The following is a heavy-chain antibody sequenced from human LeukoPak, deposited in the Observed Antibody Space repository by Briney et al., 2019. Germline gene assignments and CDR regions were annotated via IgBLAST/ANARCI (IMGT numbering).Heavy chain of an antibody. CDR1: GGSISSSY. CDR3: AREKHCSSTSCYYYFDY. J-gene: IGHJ4*02. CDR2: IYYSGST. Sequence: SETLSLTCTVSGGSISSSYWSSIRQHPRKGLEWIGYIYYSGSTYYNPSLKSRVTISVDTSKNQFSLKLSSVTAADTAVYYCAREKHCSSTSCYYYFDYWGQGTLVTVSS. D-gene: IGHD2-2*01. V-gene: IGHV4-59*06.